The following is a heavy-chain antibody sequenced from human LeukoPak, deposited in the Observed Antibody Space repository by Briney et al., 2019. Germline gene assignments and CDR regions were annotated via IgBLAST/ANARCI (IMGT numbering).Heavy chain of an antibody. Sequence: PGGSLRLSCAASGFTFSSYGMHWVRQAPGKGLEWVAFIRYDGSNKYYADSVKGRFTISRDNSKNTLYLQMNSLRAEDTAVYYCAKDSGDYGNYDYYYYYMDVWGKGTTVTVSS. CDR1: GFTFSSYG. D-gene: IGHD4-11*01. J-gene: IGHJ6*03. CDR3: AKDSGDYGNYDYYYYYMDV. CDR2: IRYDGSNK. V-gene: IGHV3-30*02.